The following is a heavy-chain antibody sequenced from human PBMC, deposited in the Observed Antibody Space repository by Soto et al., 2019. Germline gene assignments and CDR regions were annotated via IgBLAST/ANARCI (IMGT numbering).Heavy chain of an antibody. CDR2: ISAYNGNT. CDR1: GYTFTSYG. V-gene: IGHV1-18*01. Sequence: ASVKVSCKASGYTFTSYGISWVRQAPGQGLEWMGWISAYNGNTNYAQKLQGRVTMTTDTSTSTAYMELRSLRSDDTAVYYCARVNSSGWYRSYYFDYWGQGTLVTVSS. D-gene: IGHD6-19*01. CDR3: ARVNSSGWYRSYYFDY. J-gene: IGHJ4*02.